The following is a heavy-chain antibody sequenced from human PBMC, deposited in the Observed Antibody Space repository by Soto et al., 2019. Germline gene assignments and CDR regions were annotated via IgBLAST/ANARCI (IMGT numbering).Heavy chain of an antibody. Sequence: SETLSLTCTVSGGSINSGDYSWTLIRQPPGKGLEWIGYIYHTGTTYYNMSLKSRVTISVDRSKNQFSLKLSSVTAADTAVYYCARGSPNWFDPWGQGTLVTVSS. J-gene: IGHJ5*02. CDR3: ARGSPNWFDP. CDR1: GGSINSGDYS. V-gene: IGHV4-30-2*01. CDR2: IYHTGTT.